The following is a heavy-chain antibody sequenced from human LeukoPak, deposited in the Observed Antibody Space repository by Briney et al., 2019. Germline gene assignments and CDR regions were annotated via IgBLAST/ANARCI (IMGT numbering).Heavy chain of an antibody. CDR2: ISYDGRQK. D-gene: IGHD3-3*01. CDR1: GFTFSEYA. J-gene: IGHJ4*02. CDR3: ARVFLERLTSGYFDN. Sequence: GGSLRLSCAASGFTFSEYAMHWVRQAPGRGLEWVAVISYDGRQKYYGDSVKGRFTISRDNPKNTLYLQMNSLRDDDTAVYYCARVFLERLTSGYFDNWGQGTLVTVSP. V-gene: IGHV3-30-3*01.